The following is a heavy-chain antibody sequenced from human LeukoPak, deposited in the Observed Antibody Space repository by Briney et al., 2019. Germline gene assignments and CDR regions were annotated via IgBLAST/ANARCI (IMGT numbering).Heavy chain of an antibody. V-gene: IGHV4-61*02. CDR1: GGSISSSSYY. D-gene: IGHD3-3*01. Sequence: SETLSLTCTVSGGSISSSSYYWSWIRQPAGKGLEWIGRIYTSGSTNYNPSLKSRVTMSVDTSKNQFSLKLSSVTAADTAVYYCARAEGTGYDFWMGYFDYWGQGTLVTVSS. CDR3: ARAEGTGYDFWMGYFDY. CDR2: IYTSGST. J-gene: IGHJ4*02.